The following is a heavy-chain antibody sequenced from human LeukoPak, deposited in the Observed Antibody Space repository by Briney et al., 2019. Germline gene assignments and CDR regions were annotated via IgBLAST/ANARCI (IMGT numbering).Heavy chain of an antibody. CDR2: INHSGST. CDR1: AGSFSGYY. D-gene: IGHD1-1*01. CDR3: VRGVRHTGSFGY. V-gene: IGHV4-34*01. J-gene: IGHJ4*02. Sequence: SETLSLTCAVYAGSFSGYYWSWLRQPPGKGLEWIGEINHSGSTNYNPSLKSRVTISVDTSKNQFSLKLSSVTAADTAVYYCVRGVRHTGSFGYRGQGTLVTVSS.